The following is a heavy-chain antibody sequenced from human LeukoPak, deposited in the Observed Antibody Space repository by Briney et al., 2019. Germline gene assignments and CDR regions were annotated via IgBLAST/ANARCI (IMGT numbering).Heavy chain of an antibody. D-gene: IGHD6-13*01. V-gene: IGHV3-48*01. J-gene: IGHJ4*02. CDR1: GFTLSSYN. Sequence: GGSLRLSCAVSGFTLSSYNMNWVRQAPGKGPEWVSYISGSSSTIYYADSVKGRFAISRDNAKNSLYLQTNSLRVEDTAVYYCARDGTSWYHVFDYWSQGALVTVSS. CDR3: ARDGTSWYHVFDY. CDR2: ISGSSSTI.